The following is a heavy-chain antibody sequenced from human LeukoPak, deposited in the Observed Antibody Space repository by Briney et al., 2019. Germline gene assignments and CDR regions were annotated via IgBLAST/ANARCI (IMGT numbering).Heavy chain of an antibody. D-gene: IGHD3-16*01. V-gene: IGHV5-51*01. J-gene: IGHJ4*02. CDR2: IYPGDSDT. Sequence: GESLKISCKGSGYSFTSYWIGWVRQMPGKGLEGMGIIYPGDSDTRYSPSLQGQVTISADKSISAAYLKWSSLKASDTAMYYCARVVTLGSSPRGYEVGYWGQGTLVTVSS. CDR3: ARVVTLGSSPRGYEVGY. CDR1: GYSFTSYW.